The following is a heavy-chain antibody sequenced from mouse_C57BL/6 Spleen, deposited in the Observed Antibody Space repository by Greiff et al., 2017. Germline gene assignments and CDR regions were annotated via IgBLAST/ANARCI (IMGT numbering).Heavy chain of an antibody. CDR2: ISYDGSN. CDR3: AIYYSNPMDY. J-gene: IGHJ4*01. D-gene: IGHD2-5*01. Sequence: DVKLVESGPGLVKPSQSLSLTCSVTGYSITSGYYWNWIRQFPGNKLEWMGYISYDGSNNYNPSLKNRISITRDTSKNQFFLKLNSVTTEDTATYYCAIYYSNPMDYWGQGTSVTVSS. CDR1: GYSITSGYY. V-gene: IGHV3-6*01.